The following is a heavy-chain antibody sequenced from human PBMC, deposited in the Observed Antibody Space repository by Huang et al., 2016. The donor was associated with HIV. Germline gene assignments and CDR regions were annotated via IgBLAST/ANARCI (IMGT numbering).Heavy chain of an antibody. V-gene: IGHV4-34*01. J-gene: IGHJ2*01. D-gene: IGHD6-13*01. CDR2: IKHSAIT. CDR1: GGSFSDYN. Sequence: VQLQQWGAGLLKPSETLYLRCAVYGGSFSDYNWSWIRQPPGTGLEWIGEIKHSAITTYTPSPKRRVPISVDTAKNQFSLKLSSVTAAYTAVYYCARGRGGQQRRIESWYFDHWGRGTLVTVSS. CDR3: ARGRGGQQRRIESWYFDH.